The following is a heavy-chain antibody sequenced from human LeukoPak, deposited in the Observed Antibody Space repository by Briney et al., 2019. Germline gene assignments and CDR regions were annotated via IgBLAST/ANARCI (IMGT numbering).Heavy chain of an antibody. CDR2: IYYSGST. Sequence: PSETLSLTCTASGGSISSSDYYWGWIRQPPGKGLEWIGSIYYSGSTYCNPSLKSRVTISVDTSKKQFSLKLSSVTAADTAVYYCARLAARDYYNNYTDMDVWGKGTRFTVS. D-gene: IGHD6-6*01. J-gene: IGHJ6*03. CDR1: GGSISSSDYY. CDR3: ARLAARDYYNNYTDMDV. V-gene: IGHV4-39*01.